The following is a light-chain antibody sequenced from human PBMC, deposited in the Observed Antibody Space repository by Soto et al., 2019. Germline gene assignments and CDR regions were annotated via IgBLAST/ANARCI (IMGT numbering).Light chain of an antibody. CDR2: GAS. CDR3: QQYNNWPHMYT. CDR1: QSFSSN. V-gene: IGKV3-15*01. Sequence: EIVMTQSPATLSVSPGERATLSCRASQSFSSNLAWYQQKPGQAPRLLIYGASTRATGIPARFSGSGSGTEFTLTISSLQSEDFAVYYCQQYNNWPHMYTFGQGTKLEIK. J-gene: IGKJ2*01.